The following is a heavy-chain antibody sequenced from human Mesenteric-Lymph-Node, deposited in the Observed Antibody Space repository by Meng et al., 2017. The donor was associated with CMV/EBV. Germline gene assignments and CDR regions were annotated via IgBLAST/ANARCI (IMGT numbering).Heavy chain of an antibody. CDR1: GGAFSGYD. J-gene: IGHJ4*02. Sequence: GGAFSGYDWSWIRQPPGKGLEWIGEINHSGSTNYNPSLKSRVTISVDTSKNQFSLKLSSVTAADTAVYYCARGNHYDILTGYSFDYWGQGTLVTVSS. V-gene: IGHV4-34*01. CDR3: ARGNHYDILTGYSFDY. D-gene: IGHD3-9*01. CDR2: INHSGST.